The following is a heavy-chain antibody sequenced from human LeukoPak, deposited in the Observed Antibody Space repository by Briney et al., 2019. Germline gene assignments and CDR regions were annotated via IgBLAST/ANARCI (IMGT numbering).Heavy chain of an antibody. CDR3: ARGKVGATPRAFDY. Sequence: GGTLRLSCAASGFTFSSYSMNWVRQAPGKGLEWVSSISSSSSYIYYADSVKGRFTISRDNAKNSLYLQMNSLRAEDTAVYYCARGKVGATPRAFDYWGQGTLVTVSS. V-gene: IGHV3-21*01. CDR2: ISSSSSYI. CDR1: GFTFSSYS. D-gene: IGHD1-26*01. J-gene: IGHJ4*02.